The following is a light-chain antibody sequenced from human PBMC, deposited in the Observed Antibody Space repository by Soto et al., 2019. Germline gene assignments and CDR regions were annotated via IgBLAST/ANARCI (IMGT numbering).Light chain of an antibody. V-gene: IGKV3-20*01. Sequence: EIVLTQSPGTLSLSPGERATLSCRASQSVTSDYLAWYQQKPGQAPRLLIYGASSRATGIPDRFSGSGSGTDFTLTISRLEPEDFAVYYCQQYGSSPPTTFGQGTKVDIK. J-gene: IGKJ1*01. CDR2: GAS. CDR3: QQYGSSPPTT. CDR1: QSVTSDY.